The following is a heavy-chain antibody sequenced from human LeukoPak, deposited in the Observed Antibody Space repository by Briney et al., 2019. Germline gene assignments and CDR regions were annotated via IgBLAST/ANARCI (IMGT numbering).Heavy chain of an antibody. Sequence: ASVNVSCKASGYTFTGYYMHWVRQAPGPGIEWMGWINPNSGGTNYAQKFQARVTTNRDTSISTAYVEVSRLRSDDTAVYYCARPYCSGGSCYRWFDPWGQGTLVTVSS. V-gene: IGHV1-2*02. CDR1: GYTFTGYY. D-gene: IGHD2-15*01. CDR2: INPNSGGT. J-gene: IGHJ5*02. CDR3: ARPYCSGGSCYRWFDP.